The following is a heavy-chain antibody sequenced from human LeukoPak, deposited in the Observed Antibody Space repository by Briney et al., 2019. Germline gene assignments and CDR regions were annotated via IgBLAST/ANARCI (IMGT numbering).Heavy chain of an antibody. CDR3: ARLDCISDTCYNY. CDR1: GYSIRSGYY. V-gene: IGHV4-38-2*01. D-gene: IGHD2-21*01. J-gene: IGHJ4*02. CDR2: INYSGSS. Sequence: SETLSLTCAVSGYSIRSGYYWGWIRQSPGKGLEWIGYINYSGSSEYNPSLKSRITISVDRSKNQVSLKMRSVTAADTAVYYCARLDCISDTCYNYWALGALVTVSS.